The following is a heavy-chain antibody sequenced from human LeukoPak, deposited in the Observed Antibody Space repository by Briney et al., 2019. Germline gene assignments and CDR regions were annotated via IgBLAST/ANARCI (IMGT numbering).Heavy chain of an antibody. V-gene: IGHV1-8*01. CDR2: MNPNSGNT. J-gene: IGHJ4*02. CDR1: GYTFTSYD. D-gene: IGHD5-18*01. CDR3: ARGLTVDTPIPDY. Sequence: ASVKVSCKASGYTFTSYDINWVRQATGQGLEWMGWMNPNSGNTDYAQKFQGRVTIRRDTSITTAYMELSSLRSEDTAVYYCARGLTVDTPIPDYWGQGTLVTVSS.